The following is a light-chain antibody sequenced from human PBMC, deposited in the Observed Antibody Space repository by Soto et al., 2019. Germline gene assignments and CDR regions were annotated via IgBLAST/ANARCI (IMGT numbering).Light chain of an antibody. CDR2: EVS. Sequence: QSVLTQPASVSGSPGQSITISCTGTSSDVGSHNLVSWYQQHPGQAPKLMIYEVSKRTLGVSTRFSASKSGNTASLTISGLQAEDEADYYCCSYGGSSAVFGGGTQLTVL. CDR1: SSDVGSHNL. J-gene: IGLJ7*01. CDR3: CSYGGSSAV. V-gene: IGLV2-23*02.